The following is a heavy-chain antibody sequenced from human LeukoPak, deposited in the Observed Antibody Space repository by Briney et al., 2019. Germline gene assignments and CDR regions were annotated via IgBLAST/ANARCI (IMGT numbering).Heavy chain of an antibody. CDR2: ISYDGSNK. V-gene: IGHV3-30*18. J-gene: IGHJ4*02. Sequence: GGALRLSCSASGFNFSSYGMPWVRQAPGKGLEWVAVISYDGSNKYYADSVKGRFTISRDNSKNTLYLQMNSLRAEDTAVYYCAKDSRPDYWGQGTLVTVSS. D-gene: IGHD6-6*01. CDR3: AKDSRPDY. CDR1: GFNFSSYG.